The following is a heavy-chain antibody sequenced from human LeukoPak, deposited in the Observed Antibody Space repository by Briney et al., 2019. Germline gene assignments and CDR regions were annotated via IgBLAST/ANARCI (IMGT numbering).Heavy chain of an antibody. J-gene: IGHJ5*02. D-gene: IGHD2-15*01. CDR3: ARADCSGGSCYRTLGEEWFDP. Sequence: VASVKVSCKASGYTFTGYYMHWVRQAPGQGLEWMGRINPNSGGTNYAQKFQGRVTMTRDTSISTAYMELSRLRSDDTAVYHCARADCSGGSCYRTLGEEWFDPWGQGTLVTVSS. CDR1: GYTFTGYY. V-gene: IGHV1-2*06. CDR2: INPNSGGT.